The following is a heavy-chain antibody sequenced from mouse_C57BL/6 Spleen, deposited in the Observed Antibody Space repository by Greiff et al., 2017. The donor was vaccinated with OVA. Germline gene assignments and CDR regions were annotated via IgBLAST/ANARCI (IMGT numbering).Heavy chain of an antibody. D-gene: IGHD1-1*01. CDR1: GYAFTNYL. V-gene: IGHV1-54*01. J-gene: IGHJ2*01. Sequence: VQLQQSGAELVRPGTSVKVSCKASGYAFTNYLIEWVKQRPGQGLEWIGVINPGSGGPNYNEKFKGKATLTADKSSSTAYMQLSSLTSEDSAVYVCARGGTTVVPFDYWGQGTTLTVSS. CDR3: ARGGTTVVPFDY. CDR2: INPGSGGP.